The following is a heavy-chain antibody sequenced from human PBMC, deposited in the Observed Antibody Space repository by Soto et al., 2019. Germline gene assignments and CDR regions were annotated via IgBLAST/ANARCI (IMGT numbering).Heavy chain of an antibody. CDR1: GFTFSIYA. CDR2: ISGSGGNT. V-gene: IGHV3-23*01. Sequence: GGSLRLSCAAAGFTFSIYAMSWVRQAPGKGLECVSAISGSGGNTYYADSVKGRFTISRDNSKNTLYLQMNSLRAEDTAVYYCAKENYGDYVWRGYFDYWGQGTLVTVSS. J-gene: IGHJ4*02. D-gene: IGHD4-17*01. CDR3: AKENYGDYVWRGYFDY.